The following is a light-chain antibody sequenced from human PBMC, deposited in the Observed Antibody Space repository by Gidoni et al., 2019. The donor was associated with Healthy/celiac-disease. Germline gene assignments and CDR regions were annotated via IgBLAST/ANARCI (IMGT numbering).Light chain of an antibody. CDR3: HQYGSPPLG. Sequence: EVVLTQSPGTLSLSPGERATISCRASQSISSNYLAWYQQRPGQGPRLLIYGASTRATDIPERFSGSGSGSDFTLTISRLEPEDFAVYHCHQYGSPPLGFXQXTRLXSK. J-gene: IGKJ5*01. CDR2: GAS. V-gene: IGKV3-20*01. CDR1: QSISSNY.